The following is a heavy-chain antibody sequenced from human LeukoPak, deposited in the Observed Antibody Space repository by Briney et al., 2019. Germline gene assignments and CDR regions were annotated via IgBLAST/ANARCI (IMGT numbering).Heavy chain of an antibody. D-gene: IGHD6-19*01. V-gene: IGHV3-23*01. CDR3: AKSGVMWLPFSNWFDP. CDR2: ISGSGGST. CDR1: GFTFSSYA. Sequence: GRSLRLSCAASGFTFSSYAMSWVRQAPGKGLEWVSAISGSGGSTYYADSVKGRFTISRDNSKNTLYLQMNSLRAEDTAVYYCAKSGVMWLPFSNWFDPWGQGTLVTVSS. J-gene: IGHJ5*02.